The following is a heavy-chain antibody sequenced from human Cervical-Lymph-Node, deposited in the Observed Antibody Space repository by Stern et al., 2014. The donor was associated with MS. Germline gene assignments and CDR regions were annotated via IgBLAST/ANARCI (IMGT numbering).Heavy chain of an antibody. J-gene: IGHJ4*02. V-gene: IGHV4-4*02. CDR2: IYQSGST. CDR3: TRNGYYCLDS. Sequence: QVQLQQSGPGLVKPAGTLSLTCAVSGGSISGTAWWSWVRQHPGKGLEWIGEIYQSGSTNYNPSLKSRVTISLGKSKNQFSLNLSSVTAADTAVYYCTRNGYYCLDSWGQGTLVTVSS. D-gene: IGHD4-17*01. CDR1: GGSISGTAW.